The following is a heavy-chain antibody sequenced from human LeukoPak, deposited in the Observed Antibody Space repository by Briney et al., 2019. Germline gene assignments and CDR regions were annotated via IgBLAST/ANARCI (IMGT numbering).Heavy chain of an antibody. D-gene: IGHD6-19*01. CDR1: GGSISSYY. CDR3: ARSGGSSSGSLGLWYSDI. Sequence: SETLSLTCTVSGGSISSYYWSWIRQPAGRGLEWIGHIYSSVSFKYNPSLKSRVTMSIDTSKNQLSLKLNSVTAAETAVYYCARSGGSSSGSLGLWYSDIWGQGTMVTVSS. V-gene: IGHV4-4*07. CDR2: IYSSVSF. J-gene: IGHJ3*02.